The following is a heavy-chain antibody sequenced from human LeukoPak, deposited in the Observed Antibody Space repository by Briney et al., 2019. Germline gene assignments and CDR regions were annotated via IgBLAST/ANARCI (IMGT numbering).Heavy chain of an antibody. D-gene: IGHD3-3*01. V-gene: IGHV4-61*02. Sequence: SETLSLTCTVSGGSNSSGSYYWSWIRRPAGKGLEWIGRIYTSGSTNYNPSLKSRVTISVDTSKNQFSLKLSSVTAADTAVYYCAKNFWSDKYDYYYMDVWGKGTTVTVSS. CDR2: IYTSGST. CDR1: GGSNSSGSYY. J-gene: IGHJ6*03. CDR3: AKNFWSDKYDYYYMDV.